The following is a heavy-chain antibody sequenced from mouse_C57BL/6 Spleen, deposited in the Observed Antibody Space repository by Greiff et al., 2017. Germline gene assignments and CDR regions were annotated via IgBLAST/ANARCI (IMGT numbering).Heavy chain of an antibody. CDR1: GYTFTGYW. CDR3: ARRMGFTTVGYFDV. D-gene: IGHD1-1*01. J-gene: IGHJ1*03. CDR2: ILPGSGST. V-gene: IGHV1-9*01. Sequence: QVTLKVSGAELMKPGASVKLSCKATGYTFTGYWIEWVKQRPGHGLEWIGEILPGSGSTNYNEKFKGKATFTADTSSNTAYMQLSSLTTEDSAIYYCARRMGFTTVGYFDVWGTGTTVTVSS.